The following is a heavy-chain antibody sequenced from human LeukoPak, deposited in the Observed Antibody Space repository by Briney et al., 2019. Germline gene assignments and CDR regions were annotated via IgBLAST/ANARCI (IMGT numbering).Heavy chain of an antibody. Sequence: GGSLRLXCAASGFTFSSYGMHWVRQAPGKVLEWVAFIRYDGSNKYYADSVKGRFTISRDNSKNTLYLQMNSLRAEDTAVYYCAKDAVRFLEWYYFDYWGQGTLVTVSS. CDR3: AKDAVRFLEWYYFDY. CDR1: GFTFSSYG. CDR2: IRYDGSNK. V-gene: IGHV3-30*02. D-gene: IGHD3-3*01. J-gene: IGHJ4*02.